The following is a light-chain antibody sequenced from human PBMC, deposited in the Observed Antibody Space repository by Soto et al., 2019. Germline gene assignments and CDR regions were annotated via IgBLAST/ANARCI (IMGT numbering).Light chain of an antibody. V-gene: IGLV2-8*01. CDR3: CLYAVTFYV. Sequence: QSVLTQPPSASGSPGQSVTISCTGTSSDIGVYDFVSWYQQHPGKAPKVIIYQVNKRPSGVPDRFSGSKSGNTASLTISGLQAEDEADYYCCLYAVTFYVFGTGTKLTVL. CDR1: SSDIGVYDF. J-gene: IGLJ1*01. CDR2: QVN.